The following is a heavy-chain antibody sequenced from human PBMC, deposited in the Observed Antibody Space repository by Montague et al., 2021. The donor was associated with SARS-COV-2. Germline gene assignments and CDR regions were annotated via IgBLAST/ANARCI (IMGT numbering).Heavy chain of an antibody. V-gene: IGHV3-23*01. CDR2: IVNNGRKS. Sequence: SLRLSCAASGFTFSSYAMSWVRQAPGKGLEWVSGIVNNGRKSFYADSVKGRFVISRDNSDKMVYLQLNSLRAEDMAIYYCAKETAAIGNPLFDSWGQGTLITVSS. D-gene: IGHD4-23*01. CDR1: GFTFSSYA. CDR3: AKETAAIGNPLFDS. J-gene: IGHJ4*02.